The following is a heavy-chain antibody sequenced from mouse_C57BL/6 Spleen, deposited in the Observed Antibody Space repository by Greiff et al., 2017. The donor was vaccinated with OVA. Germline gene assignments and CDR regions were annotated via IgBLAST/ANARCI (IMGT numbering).Heavy chain of an antibody. CDR2: IDPENGDT. V-gene: IGHV14-4*01. CDR3: TTGYYDFLGYAMDY. Sequence: VQLQQSGAELVRPGASVKLSCTASGFNIKDDYMHWVKQRPEQGLEWIGWIDPENGDTEYASKFQGKATITADTSSNTAYLQLSSLTSEDTAVYYCTTGYYDFLGYAMDYWGQGTSVTVSS. CDR1: GFNIKDDY. J-gene: IGHJ4*01. D-gene: IGHD2-4*01.